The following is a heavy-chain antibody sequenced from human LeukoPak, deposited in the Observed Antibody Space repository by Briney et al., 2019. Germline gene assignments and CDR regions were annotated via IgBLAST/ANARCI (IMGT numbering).Heavy chain of an antibody. CDR1: GFTLSSYA. D-gene: IGHD4-23*01. CDR2: ISGSGGST. J-gene: IGHJ4*02. CDR3: AKAFGNGIKYYFDY. Sequence: GGSLTLSCTASGFTLSSYAMSWVRQAPGKGLEWVSAISGSGGSTYYADSVKGRFTISRDNSKITLYLQMNSLRAEDTAVYYCAKAFGNGIKYYFDYWGQGTLVTVSS. V-gene: IGHV3-23*01.